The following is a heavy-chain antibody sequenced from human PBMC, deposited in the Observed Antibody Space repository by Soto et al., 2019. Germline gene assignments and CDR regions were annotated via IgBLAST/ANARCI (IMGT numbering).Heavy chain of an antibody. Sequence: GGSLRLSCAVSGFTFNSYSMNWVRQAPGKGLEWVSSISSFSNYMYYTDSVKGRFTISRDNARNSLYLQMNSLRAEDTAVYYCARVDDFWSGSTLQYYYYGMDVWGQGTTVTVSS. D-gene: IGHD3-3*01. J-gene: IGHJ6*02. CDR3: ARVDDFWSGSTLQYYYYGMDV. CDR1: GFTFNSYS. V-gene: IGHV3-21*01. CDR2: ISSFSNYM.